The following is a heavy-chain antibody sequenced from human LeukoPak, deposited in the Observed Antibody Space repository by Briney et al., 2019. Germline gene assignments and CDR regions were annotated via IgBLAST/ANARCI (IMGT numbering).Heavy chain of an antibody. D-gene: IGHD3-22*01. V-gene: IGHV1-46*01. J-gene: IGHJ4*02. CDR3: EVVPNY. CDR1: GYTFTSYY. Sequence: ASVKVPCKASGYTFTSYYMQWVRQAPGQGLEWVGIINPSDGSTSSAQKFQGRVTMTWDTSTSTVYMELSSLRSEDTAVYYCEVVPNYWGQGTLVTVSS. CDR2: INPSDGST.